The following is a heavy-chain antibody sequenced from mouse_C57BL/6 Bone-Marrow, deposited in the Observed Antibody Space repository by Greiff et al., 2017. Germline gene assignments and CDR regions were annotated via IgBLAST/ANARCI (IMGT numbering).Heavy chain of an antibody. V-gene: IGHV1-54*01. CDR3: ATYYYGSSGYFDV. CDR1: GYAFTNYL. CDR2: INPGSGGT. D-gene: IGHD1-1*01. J-gene: IGHJ1*03. Sequence: VQGVESGAELVRPGTSVKVSCKASGYAFTNYLIEWVKQRPGQGLEWIGVINPGSGGTNYNEKFKGKATLTADKSSSTAYMQLSSLTSEDSAVYFCATYYYGSSGYFDVWGTGTTVTVSS.